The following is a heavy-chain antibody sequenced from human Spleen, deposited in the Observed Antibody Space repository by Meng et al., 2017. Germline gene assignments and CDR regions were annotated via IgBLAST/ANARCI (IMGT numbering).Heavy chain of an antibody. D-gene: IGHD2-2*01. J-gene: IGHJ4*02. CDR2: INSDGSST. CDR3: ASIAYCSSTSCYVGGDY. V-gene: IGHV3-74*01. Sequence: GESLKISCAASGFTFSSYWIHWVRQAPGKGLVWVSRINSDGSSTSYADSVKGRFTISRDNAKNTLYLQMNSLRAEDTAVYYCASIAYCSSTSCYVGGDYWGQGTRVTVSS. CDR1: GFTFSSYW.